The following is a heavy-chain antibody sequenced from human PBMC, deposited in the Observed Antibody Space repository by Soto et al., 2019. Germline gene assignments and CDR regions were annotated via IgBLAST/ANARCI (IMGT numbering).Heavy chain of an antibody. CDR3: AREGKYDSSRTYFFQTMNF. CDR1: GGDIDSYY. D-gene: IGHD3-22*01. CDR2: VHYSGST. V-gene: IGHV4-59*01. Sequence: SETLSLTCTVSGGDIDSYYWTWIRQSQGKGLEWIGCVHYSGSTNYNPSLKSRVFISVDTSKKQFSLQLTSVTAADTAAYYCAREGKYDSSRTYFFQTMNFWGRGTLVTVSS. J-gene: IGHJ2*01.